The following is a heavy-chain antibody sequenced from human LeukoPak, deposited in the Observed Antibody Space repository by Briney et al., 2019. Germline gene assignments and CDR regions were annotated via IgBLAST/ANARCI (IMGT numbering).Heavy chain of an antibody. CDR3: ARRGCSATSCSPYYFDY. J-gene: IGHJ4*02. D-gene: IGHD2-2*01. CDR1: GYTFTNHW. CDR2: ISPSDSDA. Sequence: GESLKISCKGSGYTFTNHWIGWVRQMPGQGLEWMGIISPSDSDASYSPSSQGQVTISVDKSIYTAYLQWSSLKASDTAMYYCARRGCSATSCSPYYFDYWGQGTLVTVSS. V-gene: IGHV5-51*01.